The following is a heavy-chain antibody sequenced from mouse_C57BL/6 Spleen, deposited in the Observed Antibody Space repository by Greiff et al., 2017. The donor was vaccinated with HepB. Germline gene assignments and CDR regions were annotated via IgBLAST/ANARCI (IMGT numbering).Heavy chain of an antibody. Sequence: QVQLQQPGAELVRPGSSVKLSCKASGYTFTSYWMHWVKQRPIQGLEWIGNIDPSDSETHYNQKFKDKATLTVDKSSSTAYMQLSSLTSEDSAVYYCARRNSLAMDYWGQGTSVTVSS. D-gene: IGHD2-1*01. J-gene: IGHJ4*01. CDR1: GYTFTSYW. V-gene: IGHV1-52*01. CDR2: IDPSDSET. CDR3: ARRNSLAMDY.